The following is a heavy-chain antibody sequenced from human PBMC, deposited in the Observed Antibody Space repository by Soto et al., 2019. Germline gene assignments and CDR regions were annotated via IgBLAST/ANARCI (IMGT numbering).Heavy chain of an antibody. CDR1: GGSISSYY. Sequence: PSETLSLTCTVSGGSISSYYWSWIRQPAGKGLEWIGRIYTSGSTNYNPSLKSRVTMSVDTSKNQFSLKLSSVTAADTALYYCAKDARDTGGNSGIDYWGQGTLVTVSS. J-gene: IGHJ4*02. CDR2: IYTSGST. V-gene: IGHV4-4*07. D-gene: IGHD2-21*02. CDR3: AKDARDTGGNSGIDY.